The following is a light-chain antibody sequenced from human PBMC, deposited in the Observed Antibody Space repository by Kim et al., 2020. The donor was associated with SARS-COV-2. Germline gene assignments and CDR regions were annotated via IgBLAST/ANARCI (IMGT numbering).Light chain of an antibody. CDR1: QDISNY. CDR2: DAS. Sequence: DIQMTQSPSSLSASVGDRVTITCQARQDISNYLNWYQQKPGKAPKLLIYDASNLETGVPSRFSGSGSGTDFTFTISSLQAEDIATCYCKPYDNLTHTCGGGTKVDIK. V-gene: IGKV1-33*01. J-gene: IGKJ4*01. CDR3: KPYDNLTHT.